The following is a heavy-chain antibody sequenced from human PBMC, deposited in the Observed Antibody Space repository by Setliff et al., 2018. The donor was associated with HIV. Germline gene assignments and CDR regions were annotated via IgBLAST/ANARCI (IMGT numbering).Heavy chain of an antibody. Sequence: SETLSLTCTVSGDSINTHYWSWLRQPAGKRLEWIGRTSSSGPTNPAFKSRVTMSEDTSRNQVSLKLTSETAADSAIYYCARDGEYFDQWGQGVMVTVSS. J-gene: IGHJ4*02. CDR3: ARDGEYFDQ. CDR1: GDSINTHY. V-gene: IGHV4-4*07. CDR2: TSSSGPT.